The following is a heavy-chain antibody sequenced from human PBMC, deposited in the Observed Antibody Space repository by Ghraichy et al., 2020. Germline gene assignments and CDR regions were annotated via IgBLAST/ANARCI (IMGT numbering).Heavy chain of an antibody. V-gene: IGHV3-7*01. CDR1: RFTFSRYW. D-gene: IGHD3-9*01. J-gene: IGHJ4*02. Sequence: GSLRLSCVVSRFTFSRYWMSWVRQAPGRGPEWVGQINQDGSEKYYGGAVQGRFIISRDNARNSLYLQMNSLRVEDTAVYYCARDVDRNLDYWGQGSLVTVSS. CDR2: INQDGSEK. CDR3: ARDVDRNLDY.